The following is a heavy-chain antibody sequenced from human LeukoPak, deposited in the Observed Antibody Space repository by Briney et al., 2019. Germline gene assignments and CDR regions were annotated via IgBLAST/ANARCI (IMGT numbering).Heavy chain of an antibody. CDR3: ARGLSDSWFDFAS. J-gene: IGHJ4*02. Sequence: PGGSLRLSCTASGFTFSSNWMHWVRQVPGKGPVWVSRINYDGTSISYAESVKGRFTISRDNAKNTLYLQMNSLRAEDTAVYHCARGLSDSWFDFASWGQGTPVTVSS. CDR1: GFTFSSNW. CDR2: INYDGTSI. D-gene: IGHD6-13*01. V-gene: IGHV3-74*01.